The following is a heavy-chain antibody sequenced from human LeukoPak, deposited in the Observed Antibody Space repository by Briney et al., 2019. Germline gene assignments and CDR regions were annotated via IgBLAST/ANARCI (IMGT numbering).Heavy chain of an antibody. V-gene: IGHV3-23*01. Sequence: PGGSLRLSCAASGFTFSSYAMSWVRQAPGKGLEWVSAISGSGGSTYYADSVKGRFTISRDNSKNTLYLQMNSLRAEDTAVYYCAKDRTSCSGGSCYYSKSDAFDIWGQGTMVTVSS. J-gene: IGHJ3*02. CDR2: ISGSGGST. D-gene: IGHD2-15*01. CDR3: AKDRTSCSGGSCYYSKSDAFDI. CDR1: GFTFSSYA.